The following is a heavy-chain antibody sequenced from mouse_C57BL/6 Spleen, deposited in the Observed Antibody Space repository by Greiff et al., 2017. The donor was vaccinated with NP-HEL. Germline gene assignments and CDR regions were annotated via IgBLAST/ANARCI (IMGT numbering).Heavy chain of an antibody. CDR1: GYAFSSYW. CDR3: ARKGDYGEYYFDY. CDR2: IYPGDGDT. D-gene: IGHD1-1*01. Sequence: VKLQQSGAELVKPGASVKISCKASGYAFSSYWMNWVKQRPGKGLEWIGQIYPGDGDTNYNGKFKGKATLTADKSSSTAYMQLSSLTSEDSAVYFCARKGDYGEYYFDYWGQGTTHTVSS. V-gene: IGHV1-80*01. J-gene: IGHJ2*01.